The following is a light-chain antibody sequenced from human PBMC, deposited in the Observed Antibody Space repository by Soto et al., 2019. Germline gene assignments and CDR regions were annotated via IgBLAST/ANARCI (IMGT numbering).Light chain of an antibody. J-gene: IGKJ2*01. CDR3: QRYDSAPYT. CDR1: QAISNY. V-gene: IGKV1-27*01. Sequence: DIQMTQSPSSLSTSVGDRVTITCRASQAISNYLAWYQRKPGNVPKLLIYAASTLQSGVPSRFSGSGSGTDFTLTISSLQPEDVATYYCQRYDSAPYTVGQGTKVDSK. CDR2: AAS.